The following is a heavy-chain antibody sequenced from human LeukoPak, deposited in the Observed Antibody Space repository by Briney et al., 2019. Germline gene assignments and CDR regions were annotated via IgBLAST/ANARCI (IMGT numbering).Heavy chain of an antibody. CDR2: INHSGST. CDR1: GGSFSGYY. D-gene: IGHD3-9*01. CDR3: ARGLRYFDWLPLLDY. V-gene: IGHV4-34*01. J-gene: IGHJ4*02. Sequence: SETLSLTCAVYGGSFSGYYWSWIRQPPGKGLEWIGEINHSGSTNYNPSPKSRVTISVDTSKNQFSLKLSSVTAADTAVYYCARGLRYFDWLPLLDYWGQGTLVTVSS.